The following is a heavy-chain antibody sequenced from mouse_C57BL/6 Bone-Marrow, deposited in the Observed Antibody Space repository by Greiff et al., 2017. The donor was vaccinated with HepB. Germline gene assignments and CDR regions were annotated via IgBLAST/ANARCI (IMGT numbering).Heavy chain of an antibody. V-gene: IGHV5-12*01. Sequence: SGFTFSDYYMYWVRQTPEKRLEWVAYISNGGGSTYYPDTVKGRFTISRDNAKNTLYLQMSRLKSEDTAMYYCARRETDWDGSDYWGQGTTLTVSS. J-gene: IGHJ2*01. CDR2: ISNGGGST. CDR1: GFTFSDYY. D-gene: IGHD4-1*01. CDR3: ARRETDWDGSDY.